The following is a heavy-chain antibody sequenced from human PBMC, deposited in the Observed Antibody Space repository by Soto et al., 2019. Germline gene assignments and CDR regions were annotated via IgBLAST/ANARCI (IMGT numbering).Heavy chain of an antibody. J-gene: IGHJ6*02. D-gene: IGHD5-12*01. Sequence: GXLRLSCAASGFXVSSNYMSWVRQSPGEWLEWVAIIYINGSTDYADSVQGRFSVSRDIYKNTLFLQMNNLRAEDTAVYFCSGDPSGYDEGDWYHGVDVWGQGNTVTVS. CDR1: GFXVSSNY. V-gene: IGHV3-53*01. CDR3: SGDPSGYDEGDWYHGVDV. CDR2: IYINGST.